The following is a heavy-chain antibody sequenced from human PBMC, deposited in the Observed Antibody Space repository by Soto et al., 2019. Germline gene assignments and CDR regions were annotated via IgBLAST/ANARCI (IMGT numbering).Heavy chain of an antibody. V-gene: IGHV4-59*01. CDR1: GGSISSYY. D-gene: IGHD4-17*01. CDR3: ARDDYGDSDH. Sequence: SETLSLTCTVSGGSISSYYCSWIRQPPGEGLEWIGYIYYSGSTHYNPSLKSRVTMSVDTSKNQFSLKLSSVTAADTAVYYCARDDYGDSDHWGQGTLVTVSS. J-gene: IGHJ4*02. CDR2: IYYSGST.